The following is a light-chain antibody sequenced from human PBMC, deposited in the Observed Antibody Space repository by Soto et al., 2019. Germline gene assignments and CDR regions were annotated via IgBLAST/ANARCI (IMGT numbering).Light chain of an antibody. V-gene: IGKV1-5*01. J-gene: IGKJ2*01. CDR2: DAS. CDR3: QQYNSYPYT. Sequence: DIQMTQSPSTLSASVGDRVTITCRASQSISSWLAWYQQKPGKAPKLLIYDASSLESGVPSRFSGSGSGTEFTLTISSLQPDDFATYYCQQYNSYPYTFGLGTKLEIK. CDR1: QSISSW.